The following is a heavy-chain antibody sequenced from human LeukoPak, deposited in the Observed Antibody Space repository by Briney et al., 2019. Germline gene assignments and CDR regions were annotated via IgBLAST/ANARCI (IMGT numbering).Heavy chain of an antibody. V-gene: IGHV1-46*01. Sequence: ASVKVSCKASGYTFTSYYMHWLRQAPGQGLEWMGVINPSGGSTSYAQKFQGRVTMTRDTSTSPVYMELSSLSSEDRAVYYCASEVNDILTGLDYWGQGTLVTVSS. D-gene: IGHD3-9*01. CDR3: ASEVNDILTGLDY. CDR2: INPSGGST. CDR1: GYTFTSYY. J-gene: IGHJ4*02.